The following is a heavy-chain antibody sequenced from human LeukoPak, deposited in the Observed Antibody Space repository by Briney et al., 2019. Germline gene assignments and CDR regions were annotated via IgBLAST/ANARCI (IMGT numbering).Heavy chain of an antibody. J-gene: IGHJ4*02. Sequence: GGSLRLSCAASGFTFSSYSINWVRQAPGKGLEWVSSISSSSNYMYYADSVKGRFTISRDNAKNSLYLQMNSLRAEDTVVYYCARSSFVRGVVLYYFDYWGQGTLVTVSS. CDR1: GFTFSSYS. CDR2: ISSSSNYM. D-gene: IGHD3-10*02. V-gene: IGHV3-21*01. CDR3: ARSSFVRGVVLYYFDY.